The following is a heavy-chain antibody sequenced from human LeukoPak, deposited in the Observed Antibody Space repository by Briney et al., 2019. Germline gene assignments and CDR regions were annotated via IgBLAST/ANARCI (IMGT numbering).Heavy chain of an antibody. CDR3: ARVRTVLVKKVRTNWFDP. V-gene: IGHV1-69*05. Sequence: SVKLSCKASGATFTSYAISWWRQAPGHPLEWLGWIIPIFVTANSPHKLPRRITVTTDESTSTASMELSSLRSEDTAVYYCARVRTVLVKKVRTNWFDPWGQGTLVTVSS. D-gene: IGHD1-1*01. CDR2: IIPIFVTA. CDR1: GATFTSYA. J-gene: IGHJ5*02.